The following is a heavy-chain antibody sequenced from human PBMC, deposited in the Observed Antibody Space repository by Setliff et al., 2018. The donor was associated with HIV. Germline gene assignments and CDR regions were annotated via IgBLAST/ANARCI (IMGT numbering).Heavy chain of an antibody. J-gene: IGHJ6*02. D-gene: IGHD5-12*01. CDR3: AREPATYNGYNWDYYGTDL. V-gene: IGHV4-39*02. CDR1: DGSISSTNHY. CDR2: VHYSGST. Sequence: SETLSLTCTVSDGSISSTNHYWGWIRQSPGKRLEWIGTVHYSGSTYYNPSLKSRLTISVDTSTNHFSLKLKSVTAADTAVYYCAREPATYNGYNWDYYGTDLWGQGTTVTSP.